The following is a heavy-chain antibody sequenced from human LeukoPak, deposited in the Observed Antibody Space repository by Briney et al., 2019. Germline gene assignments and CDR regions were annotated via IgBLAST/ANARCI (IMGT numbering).Heavy chain of an antibody. J-gene: IGHJ4*02. CDR3: AKDILAAGLFFDY. CDR1: GFTFSDYY. D-gene: IGHD6-13*01. V-gene: IGHV3-11*01. CDR2: ISSSGSNI. Sequence: GGSLRLFCAASGFTFSDYYMGWIRQAPGKGLEWVSYISSSGSNIYYADSVKGRFTISRDNAKNSLYLQMNTLRAEDTAVYYCAKDILAAGLFFDYWGQGTLVTVSS.